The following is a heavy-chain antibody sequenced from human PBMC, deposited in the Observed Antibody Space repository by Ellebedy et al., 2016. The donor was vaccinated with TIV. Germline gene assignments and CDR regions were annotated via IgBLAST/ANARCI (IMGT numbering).Heavy chain of an antibody. V-gene: IGHV3-7*01. Sequence: PGGSLRLSCEAFGFSFRSYWMGWVRQAPGKGLEWVANIYQDGGVQYYVDSVKGRFTISRDNADNSLFLQMNRLRAEDTAVYFCARRGSYGDYAVEINSWFDTWGRGTLVAVSS. J-gene: IGHJ5*02. CDR2: IYQDGGVQ. D-gene: IGHD4-17*01. CDR1: GFSFRSYW. CDR3: ARRGSYGDYAVEINSWFDT.